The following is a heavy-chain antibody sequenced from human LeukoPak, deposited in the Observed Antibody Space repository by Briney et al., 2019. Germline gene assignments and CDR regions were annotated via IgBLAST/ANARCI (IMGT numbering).Heavy chain of an antibody. CDR1: GGSISNYY. V-gene: IGHV4-59*08. Sequence: SETLSLTCTVSGGSISNYYWNWIRQPPGKGLDWVGHISYSGGTKYNPSLQSRVTISIDTSKNQFSLNLSSVTAADTAVYYCARRVIMSATGVPDTWLDPWGQGILVTVSS. D-gene: IGHD2-8*02. CDR2: ISYSGGT. CDR3: ARRVIMSATGVPDTWLDP. J-gene: IGHJ5*02.